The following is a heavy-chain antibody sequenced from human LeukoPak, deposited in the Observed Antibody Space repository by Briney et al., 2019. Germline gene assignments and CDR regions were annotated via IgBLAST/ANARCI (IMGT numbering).Heavy chain of an antibody. CDR1: GIPFSRSG. CDR2: IYYDGSSK. CDR3: ARDMEQWLVQDWYFDL. V-gene: IGHV3-33*01. D-gene: IGHD6-19*01. J-gene: IGHJ2*01. Sequence: GGSLRLSCAASGIPFSRSGMHWVRQAPGKGLDWVAFIYYDGSSKYYADSVKGRFIISRDNSKNTLYLQMNILRAEDTAVYYCARDMEQWLVQDWYFDLWGRGTLVTVSS.